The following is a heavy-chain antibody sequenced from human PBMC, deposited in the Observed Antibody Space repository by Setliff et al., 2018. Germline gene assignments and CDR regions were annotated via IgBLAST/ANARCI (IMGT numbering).Heavy chain of an antibody. CDR3: ARYGYYYDSSAYYPVDK. V-gene: IGHV3-66*01. Sequence: GESLTLSCAASGFTFSDYYMSWFRQAPGKGLEGVSVFYSCGSTYYADSVKGRFTISMDNAKNSLYLQMNSLRAEDTAVYYCARYGYYYDSSAYYPVDKWGQGTLVTVSS. CDR2: FYSCGST. J-gene: IGHJ4*02. CDR1: GFTFSDYY. D-gene: IGHD3-22*01.